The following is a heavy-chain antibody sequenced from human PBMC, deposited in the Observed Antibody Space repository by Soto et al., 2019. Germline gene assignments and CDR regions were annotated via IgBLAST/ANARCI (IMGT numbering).Heavy chain of an antibody. CDR2: IYYSGST. D-gene: IGHD4-4*01. Sequence: PSEPLSLTCTVSGGSISSSSYYWGWIRQPPGKGLEWIGSIYYSGSTYYNPSLKSRVTISVDTSKNQFSLKLSSVTVAYTAVYYCARQDYILGWFDPWGQGTLVTVAS. CDR3: ARQDYILGWFDP. CDR1: GGSISSSSYY. V-gene: IGHV4-39*01. J-gene: IGHJ5*02.